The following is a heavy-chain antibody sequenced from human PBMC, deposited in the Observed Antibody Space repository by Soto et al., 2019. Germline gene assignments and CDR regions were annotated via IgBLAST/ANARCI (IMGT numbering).Heavy chain of an antibody. CDR1: GYTFTGYY. Sequence: ASVKVSCKASGYTFTGYYMHWVRQAPGQGLEWMGWINPNSGGTNYAQKFQGRVTMTRDTSISTAYMELSRLRSDDTAVYYCARLIVGATTAAWLDPWGQGTLVTVSS. D-gene: IGHD1-26*01. V-gene: IGHV1-2*02. CDR2: INPNSGGT. J-gene: IGHJ5*02. CDR3: ARLIVGATTAAWLDP.